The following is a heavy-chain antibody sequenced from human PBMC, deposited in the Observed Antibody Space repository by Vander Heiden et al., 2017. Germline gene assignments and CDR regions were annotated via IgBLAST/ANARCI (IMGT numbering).Heavy chain of an antibody. J-gene: IGHJ6*02. Sequence: DVQLVESGGGLVQPGRYLRLYCEGSGFTFNEHAMHWVRQVPGKGLEWVSGILWDNSRIGYADSVKGRFTISRDNGKNSLYLQMNSLRPEDTALYYCGKDMTPGGLDVWGHGTTVTVSS. D-gene: IGHD3-10*01. CDR1: GFTFNEHA. V-gene: IGHV3-9*01. CDR3: GKDMTPGGLDV. CDR2: ILWDNSRI.